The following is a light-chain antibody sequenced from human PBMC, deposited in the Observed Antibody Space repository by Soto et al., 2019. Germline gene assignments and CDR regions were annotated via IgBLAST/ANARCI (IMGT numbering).Light chain of an antibody. V-gene: IGKV3-20*01. J-gene: IGKJ1*01. CDR2: GAS. Sequence: EIVLLQSPGTLQLYPGARATVSCRVGQSVSSSYLAWHQQKPGEPPRLLIYGASSRATGIPDRFRGSGSGKDFPLTISRLEPEDFAVYYCQQYGSSPRTFGQGTKVDI. CDR3: QQYGSSPRT. CDR1: QSVSSSY.